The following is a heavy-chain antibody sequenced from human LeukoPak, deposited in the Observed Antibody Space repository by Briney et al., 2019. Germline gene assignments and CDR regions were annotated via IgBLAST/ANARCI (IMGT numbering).Heavy chain of an antibody. CDR2: IRYDGSNK. CDR3: ARDHIGAFGY. Sequence: GGSLRLSCAASGFTVSRKYMSWVRQAPGKGLEWVAFIRYDGSNKYYADSVKGRFTISRDNSKNTLYLQMNSLRAEDTAVYYCARDHIGAFGYWGQGTLVTVSS. D-gene: IGHD2-21*01. J-gene: IGHJ4*02. V-gene: IGHV3-30*02. CDR1: GFTVSRKY.